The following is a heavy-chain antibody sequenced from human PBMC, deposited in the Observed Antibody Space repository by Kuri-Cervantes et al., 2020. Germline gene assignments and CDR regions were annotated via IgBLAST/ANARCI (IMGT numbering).Heavy chain of an antibody. CDR1: GFTFSSYG. CDR3: AKDKDIVVVPAAIGAYYYYGMDV. J-gene: IGHJ6*02. D-gene: IGHD2-2*01. CDR2: IWYDGSNK. V-gene: IGHV3-33*06. Sequence: GESLKISCAASGFTFSSYGMHWVRQAPGKGLEWVAVIWYDGSNKYYADSVKGRFTISRDNSKNTLYLQMNSLRAEDTAVYYCAKDKDIVVVPAAIGAYYYYGMDVWGQGTTVTVSS.